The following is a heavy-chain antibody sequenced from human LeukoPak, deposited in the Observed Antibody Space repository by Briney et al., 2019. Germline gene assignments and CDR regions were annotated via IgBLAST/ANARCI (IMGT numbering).Heavy chain of an antibody. CDR1: GFPFSAYS. J-gene: IGHJ4*02. CDR2: ISGSSSYM. Sequence: PGGSLRLSCAASGFPFSAYSMNWVRQAPGKGLEWVSSISGSSSYMFYADSVKGRFTISRDHAKNSLYLQMNSLRAEDTAVYYCAKAYYDSSGYSYYFDYWGQGTLVTVSS. CDR3: AKAYYDSSGYSYYFDY. V-gene: IGHV3-21*01. D-gene: IGHD3-22*01.